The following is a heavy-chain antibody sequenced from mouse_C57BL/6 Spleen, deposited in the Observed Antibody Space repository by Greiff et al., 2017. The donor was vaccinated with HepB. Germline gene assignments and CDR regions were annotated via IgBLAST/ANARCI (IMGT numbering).Heavy chain of an antibody. V-gene: IGHV5-4*01. J-gene: IGHJ3*01. D-gene: IGHD1-1*01. CDR1: GFTFSSYA. CDR2: ISDGGSYT. Sequence: EVQLVESGGGLVKPGGSLKLSCEASGFTFSSYAMSWVRQTPEKRLEWVATISDGGSYTYYPDNVKGRVTISRDNAKNNLYLQMSHLKSEDTAMYYCARGGSSYGFAYWGQGTLVTVSA. CDR3: ARGGSSYGFAY.